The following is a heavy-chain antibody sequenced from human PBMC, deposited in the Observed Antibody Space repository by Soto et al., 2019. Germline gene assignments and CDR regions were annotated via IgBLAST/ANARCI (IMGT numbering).Heavy chain of an antibody. J-gene: IGHJ4*02. V-gene: IGHV5-10-1*01. Sequence: GESLKISWKGSGYSFTIYWISWVRQMPGKGLEWMGRIDPSDSYTNYSPSFQGHVTISADKSISTAYLQWSSLKASDTAMYYCARQKHNVDTVDFDYWGQGTLVTVSS. CDR2: IDPSDSYT. D-gene: IGHD5-18*01. CDR3: ARQKHNVDTVDFDY. CDR1: GYSFTIYW.